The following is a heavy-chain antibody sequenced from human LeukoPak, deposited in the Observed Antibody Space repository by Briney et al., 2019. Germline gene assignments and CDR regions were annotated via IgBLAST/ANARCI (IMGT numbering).Heavy chain of an antibody. J-gene: IGHJ5*02. Sequence: SETLSLTCGVYGGSFSGYHWTWIRLRPGKGLAWIGDIDHSGSAHYNPSLKSRVTISIDTSNKQFSLNLHSATAADTAVYYCARGFPTSSRWFDPWGQGTLVTVSS. CDR3: ARGFPTSSRWFDP. D-gene: IGHD6-6*01. V-gene: IGHV4-34*01. CDR1: GGSFSGYH. CDR2: IDHSGSA.